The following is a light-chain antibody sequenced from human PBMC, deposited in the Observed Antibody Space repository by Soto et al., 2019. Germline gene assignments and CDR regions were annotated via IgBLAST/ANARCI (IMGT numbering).Light chain of an antibody. Sequence: QSVLTQPPSVSGVPGQRVTISCTGSSSNIGARYDVHWYQQLPGTAPKLLIYDNSNRPSGVPDRFSGSKSGTSASLAITGLQAEDEADYYCQSYDSSLSGSWVFGGGTKLTVL. J-gene: IGLJ3*02. CDR3: QSYDSSLSGSWV. CDR2: DNS. V-gene: IGLV1-40*01. CDR1: SSNIGARYD.